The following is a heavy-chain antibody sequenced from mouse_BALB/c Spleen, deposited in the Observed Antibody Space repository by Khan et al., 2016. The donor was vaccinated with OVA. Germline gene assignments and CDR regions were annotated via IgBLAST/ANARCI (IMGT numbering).Heavy chain of an antibody. CDR2: ISTDSVNT. Sequence: QMQLEESGPELVRPGVSVKISCKGSGYTFTDYSKHWVKQSHAKSLEWIGVISTDSVNTNYNQKFKGKATLTVDKSSSTAYMELARMTSEDSAIYYCAIRDYFDYWGQGTTLTVSS. CDR1: GYTFTDYS. V-gene: IGHV1S137*01. CDR3: AIRDYFDY. J-gene: IGHJ2*01.